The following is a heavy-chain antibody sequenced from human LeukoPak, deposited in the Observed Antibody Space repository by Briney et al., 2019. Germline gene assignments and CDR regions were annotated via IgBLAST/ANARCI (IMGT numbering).Heavy chain of an antibody. J-gene: IGHJ4*02. CDR1: GFTFSIAW. D-gene: IGHD3-10*01. Sequence: GGSLRLSCAASGFTFSIAWMSWVRQAPGKGLEWVGRIKSKSDGGTTDYAAPVKGRFTISRDNSKNTLYLQMNSLRAEDTAVYYCAKGWFGELFDFDCWGQGTLVTVSS. V-gene: IGHV3-15*01. CDR3: AKGWFGELFDFDC. CDR2: IKSKSDGGTT.